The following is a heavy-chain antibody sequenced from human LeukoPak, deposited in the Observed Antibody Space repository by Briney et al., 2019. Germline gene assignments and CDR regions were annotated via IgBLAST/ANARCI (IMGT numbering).Heavy chain of an antibody. CDR2: IYTTGSTDST. CDR3: AGFGAGSYY. V-gene: IGHV4-4*07. D-gene: IGHD3-10*01. CDR1: GGSISSSY. Sequence: PSETLSLTCTVSGGSISSSYCSWIRQPAGKGLEWIGRIYTTGSTDSTDFNPSLKSRVTMSVDTSKNQFSLKLGSVTAAGMAVYYCAGFGAGSYYWGQGTLVTVSS. J-gene: IGHJ4*02.